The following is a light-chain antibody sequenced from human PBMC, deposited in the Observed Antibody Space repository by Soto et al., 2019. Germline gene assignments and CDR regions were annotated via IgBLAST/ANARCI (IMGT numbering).Light chain of an antibody. V-gene: IGLV2-14*01. J-gene: IGLJ1*01. CDR2: QVT. Sequence: QSVLTQPASVSGSPGQSITISCTGTSSDVGIYNYVSWYQQHPGKAPKLMIYQVTNRPSGVSNRFSGSKSGNTASLTISGLQAEDEADYYCSSYTSSSTYVVGTGTKVTVL. CDR1: SSDVGIYNY. CDR3: SSYTSSSTYV.